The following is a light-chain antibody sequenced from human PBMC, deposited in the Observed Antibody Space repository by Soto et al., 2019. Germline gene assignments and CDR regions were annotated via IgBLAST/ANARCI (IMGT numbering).Light chain of an antibody. CDR1: QSISKW. CDR2: EAS. V-gene: IGKV1-5*03. Sequence: DIQMTQSPSTLSASVGDRVTITCRATQSISKWLAWYQQKPGKAPKLLIYEASSLDSGVPSRFGGSGSGTAFSLAMSRLQPDDFATYCCQPQSYRLGGGTRLEIK. CDR3: QPQSYR. J-gene: IGKJ2*03.